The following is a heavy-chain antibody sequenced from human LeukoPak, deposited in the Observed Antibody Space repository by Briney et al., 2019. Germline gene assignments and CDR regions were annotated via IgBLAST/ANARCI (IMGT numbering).Heavy chain of an antibody. D-gene: IGHD2-2*01. CDR3: ARAGTRGGYCSSTSCLNAFDI. Sequence: GGSLRLSCAASGFTFSSYGMHWVRQAPGKGLEWVAVIWYDGSNKYYADSVKGRFTISRDNSKNTLYLQMSSLRAEDTAVYYCARAGTRGGYCSSTSCLNAFDIWGQGTMVTVSS. CDR1: GFTFSSYG. J-gene: IGHJ3*02. V-gene: IGHV3-33*01. CDR2: IWYDGSNK.